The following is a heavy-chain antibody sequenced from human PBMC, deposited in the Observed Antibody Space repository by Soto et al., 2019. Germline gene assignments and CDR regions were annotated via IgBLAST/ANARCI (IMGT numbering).Heavy chain of an antibody. D-gene: IGHD2-8*01. CDR1: GYTFTSYY. CDR3: ARDDCTNGVCYTSDS. J-gene: IGHJ4*02. Sequence: ASVKVSCKASGYTFTSYYMHWVRQAPGQGLEWMGIINPSGGSTSYAQKFKGRVTMTRDTSTSTVYMELSSLRSEDTALYYCARDDCTNGVCYTSDSWGQGTLVTVSS. V-gene: IGHV1-46*01. CDR2: INPSGGST.